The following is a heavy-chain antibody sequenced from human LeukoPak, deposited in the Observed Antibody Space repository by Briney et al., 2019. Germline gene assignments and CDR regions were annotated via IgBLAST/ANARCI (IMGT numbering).Heavy chain of an antibody. D-gene: IGHD2/OR15-2a*01. V-gene: IGHV1-3*01. CDR1: GYTFSDYA. CDR3: ARDWDVIAYYFDY. Sequence: GASVKVSCKASGYTFSDYAMHWVRQAPGQRLEWMGWINAGNGNTKYSQKFQGRVTITRDTSASTAYMELSSLRSEDTAVYYCARDWDVIAYYFDYWGQGTLVTVSS. J-gene: IGHJ4*02. CDR2: INAGNGNT.